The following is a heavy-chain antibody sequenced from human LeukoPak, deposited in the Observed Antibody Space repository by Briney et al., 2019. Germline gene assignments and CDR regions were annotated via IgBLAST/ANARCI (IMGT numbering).Heavy chain of an antibody. Sequence: GGSLRLSCAAYGFTFTKYWMTWVRQAPGKGLEWVANIKQDGSEKFYVDSVKGRFTIPRDNAKNSLDLQINSLGAEDTAVYYCARGLDCRSTSCYLDNWGQGTLVTVSS. V-gene: IGHV3-7*01. J-gene: IGHJ4*02. CDR2: IKQDGSEK. CDR1: GFTFTKYW. D-gene: IGHD2-2*01. CDR3: ARGLDCRSTSCYLDN.